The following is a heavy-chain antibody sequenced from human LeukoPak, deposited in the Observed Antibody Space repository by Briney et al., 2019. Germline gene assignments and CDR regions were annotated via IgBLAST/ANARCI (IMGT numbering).Heavy chain of an antibody. Sequence: GESLKISCKGSGYSFTSYWIGWVRQMPGKGLEWMGIIYPGDSDTRYSPSFQGQVTISADKSISTAYLQWSSLKASDTAMYYCARQLGYCSGGSCYLYYFDYWGQGTLVTVSS. CDR1: GYSFTSYW. D-gene: IGHD2-15*01. V-gene: IGHV5-51*01. CDR2: IYPGDSDT. CDR3: ARQLGYCSGGSCYLYYFDY. J-gene: IGHJ4*02.